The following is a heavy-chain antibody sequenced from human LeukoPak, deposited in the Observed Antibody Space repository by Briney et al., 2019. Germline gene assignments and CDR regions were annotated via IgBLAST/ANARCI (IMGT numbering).Heavy chain of an antibody. V-gene: IGHV4-59*08. Sequence: SETLSLTCTVSGGSISSYYWSWIRQPPGKGLEWIGYIYYSGSTNYNPSLKSRVTISVDTSKNQFSPKLSSVTAADTAVYYCARQTYYYGSGSYSNYYGMDVWGQGTTVTVSS. D-gene: IGHD3-10*01. CDR2: IYYSGST. CDR1: GGSISSYY. CDR3: ARQTYYYGSGSYSNYYGMDV. J-gene: IGHJ6*02.